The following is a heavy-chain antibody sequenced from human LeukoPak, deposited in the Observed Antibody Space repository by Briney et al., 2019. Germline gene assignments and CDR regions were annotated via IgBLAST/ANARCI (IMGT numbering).Heavy chain of an antibody. Sequence: SETLSLTCAVYGGSFSGYYWSWIRQPPGKGLEWIGEINHSGSTNYNPSLKSRVTISVDTSKNQFSLKLSSVTAADTAVYYCAGGRYMDVWGKGTTVTISS. J-gene: IGHJ6*03. CDR2: INHSGST. CDR1: GGSFSGYY. V-gene: IGHV4-34*01. CDR3: AGGRYMDV.